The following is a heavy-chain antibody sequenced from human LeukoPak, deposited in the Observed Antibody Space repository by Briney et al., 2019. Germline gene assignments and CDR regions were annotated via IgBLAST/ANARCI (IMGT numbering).Heavy chain of an antibody. Sequence: SQTLSLTCAISGYRVSSNSAAWNWIRQSPSRGLEWLGRTYRRSKWSNDYSPSVKHRIIINPNTSKNQFSLQLNSVTREDTAVYYCARLHCTTSCYVDYWGQRTLVTVSS. CDR1: GYRVSSNSAA. CDR3: ARLHCTTSCYVDY. J-gene: IGHJ4*02. CDR2: TYRRSKWSN. V-gene: IGHV6-1*01. D-gene: IGHD2-2*01.